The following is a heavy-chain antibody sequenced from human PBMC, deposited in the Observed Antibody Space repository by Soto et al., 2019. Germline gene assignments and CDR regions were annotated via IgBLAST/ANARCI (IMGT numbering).Heavy chain of an antibody. J-gene: IGHJ5*02. CDR2: IFYSGST. Sequence: QVQLQESGPGPVKPSETLSVTCTVSGGSVSSRSHFWSWLRQPQGVGLQWIGYIFYSGSTNYNLPLKSRAIRSLDASRNQFSLRLTSFPAADTAFYYCARYDAESVSNKIDPLGQGTLGTVSS. CDR3: ARYDAESVSNKIDP. V-gene: IGHV4-61*01. CDR1: GGSVSSRSHF. D-gene: IGHD5-12*01.